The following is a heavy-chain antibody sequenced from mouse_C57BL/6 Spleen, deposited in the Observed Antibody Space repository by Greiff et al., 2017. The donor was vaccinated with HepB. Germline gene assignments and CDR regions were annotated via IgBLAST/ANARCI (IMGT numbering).Heavy chain of an antibody. CDR2: ISSGGSYT. J-gene: IGHJ2*01. CDR3: ARHTKPYFDY. Sequence: EVKLVESGGDLVKPGGSLKLSCAASGFTFSSYGMSWVRQTPDKRLEWVATISSGGSYTYYPDSVKGRFTISRDNAKNTLYLQMSSLKSEDTAMYYCARHTKPYFDYWGQGTTLTVSS. V-gene: IGHV5-6*01. CDR1: GFTFSSYG.